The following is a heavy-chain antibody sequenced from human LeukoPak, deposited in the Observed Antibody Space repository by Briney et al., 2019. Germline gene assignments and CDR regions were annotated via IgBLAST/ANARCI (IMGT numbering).Heavy chain of an antibody. J-gene: IGHJ3*02. D-gene: IGHD2-21*01. CDR3: ASSRMYCGGDCYSAGDDAFDI. Sequence: ASVKVSCKASGYTFTGYYMHWVRQAPGQGLEWMGWINPNSGGTNYAQKFQGRVTMTRDTSISTAYMELSRLRSDDTAVYYCASSRMYCGGDCYSAGDDAFDIWGQGTMVTVSS. V-gene: IGHV1-2*02. CDR2: INPNSGGT. CDR1: GYTFTGYY.